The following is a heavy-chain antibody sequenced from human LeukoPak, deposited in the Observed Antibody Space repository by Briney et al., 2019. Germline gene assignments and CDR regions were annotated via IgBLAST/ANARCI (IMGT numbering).Heavy chain of an antibody. D-gene: IGHD1-26*01. CDR3: AIIKGIVGATGDY. V-gene: IGHV1-18*01. Sequence: ASVKVSCKASGYTFTSYGISWVRQAPGQGLEWMGWISAYNGNTNYAQKLQGRVTMTRDMSTSTVYMELSSLRSEDTAVYYCAIIKGIVGATGDYWGQGTLVTVSS. CDR1: GYTFTSYG. CDR2: ISAYNGNT. J-gene: IGHJ4*02.